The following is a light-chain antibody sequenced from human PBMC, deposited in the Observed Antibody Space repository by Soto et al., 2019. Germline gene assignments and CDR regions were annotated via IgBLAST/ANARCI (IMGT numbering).Light chain of an antibody. CDR1: SSDVGAYNY. J-gene: IGLJ1*01. CDR2: DVS. CDR3: SSYTTSFTYV. V-gene: IGLV2-14*03. Sequence: QSALTQPASVSGSPGQSIAISCTGTSSDVGAYNYVSWYQQYPGKAPKIMIYDVSNRPSGVSDRFSGSKSGNTASLTISGLQAEDEADYYCSSYTTSFTYVFGTGTKLTVL.